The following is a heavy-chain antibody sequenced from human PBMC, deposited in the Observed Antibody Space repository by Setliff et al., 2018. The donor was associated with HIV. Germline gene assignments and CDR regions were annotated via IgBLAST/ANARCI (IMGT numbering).Heavy chain of an antibody. D-gene: IGHD6-19*01. CDR3: ARLRQWLAFFDS. V-gene: IGHV4-39*01. J-gene: IGHJ4*02. CDR2: ISYTGIT. Sequence: SETLSLTCTVSGGSISRGSYSWGWIRQPPGKGLEWIGSISYTGITNYNPSLKSRVTISVDTSQNQFSLKLTSVTAADTAVYYCARLRQWLAFFDSWGQGTLVTVSS. CDR1: GGSISRGSYS.